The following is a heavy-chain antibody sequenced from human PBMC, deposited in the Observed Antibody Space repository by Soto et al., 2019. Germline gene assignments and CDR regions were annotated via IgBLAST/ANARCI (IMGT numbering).Heavy chain of an antibody. CDR2: IIPIFGTA. CDR1: GATSGGYA. D-gene: IGHD3-10*01. CDR3: ARVPLWFGELIYYGMDV. V-gene: IGHV1-69*13. J-gene: IGHJ6*02. Sequence: SLKVSCKAPGATSGGYAIGWVGQALGKGLEWMGGIIPIFGTANYAQKFQGRVTITADESTSTAYMELSSLRSEDTAVYYCARVPLWFGELIYYGMDVWGQGTTVTVSS.